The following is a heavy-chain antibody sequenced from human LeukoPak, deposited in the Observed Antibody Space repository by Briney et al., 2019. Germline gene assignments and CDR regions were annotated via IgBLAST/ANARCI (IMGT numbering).Heavy chain of an antibody. Sequence: GGSLRLSCAASGLTFSSYSMNWVRQAPGKGLEWVSSISSSSSYIYYADSVKGRFTISRDNAKNSLYLQMNSLRAEDTAVYYCARDGNWNYFFELYYFDYWGQGTLVTVSS. J-gene: IGHJ4*02. CDR3: ARDGNWNYFFELYYFDY. D-gene: IGHD1-7*01. V-gene: IGHV3-21*01. CDR1: GLTFSSYS. CDR2: ISSSSSYI.